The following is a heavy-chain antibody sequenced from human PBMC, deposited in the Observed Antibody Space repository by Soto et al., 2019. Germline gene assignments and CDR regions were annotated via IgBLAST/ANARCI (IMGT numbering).Heavy chain of an antibody. CDR1: GGTFSSYA. CDR3: ARDLGDGYNYDFDY. D-gene: IGHD5-12*01. CDR2: IIPIFGTA. V-gene: IGHV1-69*13. J-gene: IGHJ4*02. Sequence: ASVKVSCKASGGTFSSYAISWVRQAPGQGLEWMGGIIPIFGTANYAQKFQGRVTITADESTSTAYMELSSLRSEDTAVYYCARDLGDGYNYDFDYWGQGTLVTVSS.